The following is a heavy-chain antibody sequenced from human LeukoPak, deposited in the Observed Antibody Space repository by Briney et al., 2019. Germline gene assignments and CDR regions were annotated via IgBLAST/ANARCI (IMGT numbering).Heavy chain of an antibody. CDR1: GGPISSSNW. CDR3: ARVPPYYDILTGYYSPGGYYGMDV. Sequence: SETLSLTCAVSGGPISSSNWWSWVRQPPGKGLEWIGEIYHSGSTNYNPSLKSRVTISVDKSKNQFSLKLSSVAAADTAVYYCARVPPYYDILTGYYSPGGYYGMDVWGKGTTVTVSS. D-gene: IGHD3-9*01. J-gene: IGHJ6*04. CDR2: IYHSGST. V-gene: IGHV4-4*02.